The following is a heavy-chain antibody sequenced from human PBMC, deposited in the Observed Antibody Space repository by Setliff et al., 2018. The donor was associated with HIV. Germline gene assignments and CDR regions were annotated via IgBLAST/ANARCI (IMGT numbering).Heavy chain of an antibody. D-gene: IGHD1-26*01. J-gene: IGHJ3*02. CDR1: GYTFTSKH. Sequence: ASVKVSCKASGYTFTSKHINWVRQATGQGLEWLGWMDPSSAATGYAQKFQGRVTLTRDTSINTAYMELSSLRSEDTAVYYCARDYGLGGSHSDAFDIWGQGTMVTVSS. V-gene: IGHV1-8*01. CDR2: MDPSSAAT. CDR3: ARDYGLGGSHSDAFDI.